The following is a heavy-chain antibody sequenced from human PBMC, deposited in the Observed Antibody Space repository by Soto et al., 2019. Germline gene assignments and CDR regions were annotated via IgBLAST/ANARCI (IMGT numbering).Heavy chain of an antibody. CDR2: ISAYNGNT. CDR1: GYTFTSYG. V-gene: IGHV1-18*01. CDR3: ARVPDILTGYTPFDY. J-gene: IGHJ4*02. Sequence: ASVKVSCKASGYTFTSYGISWVRQAPGQGLEWMGWISAYNGNTNYAQKLQGRVTMTTDTSTSTAYMELRSLRSDDTAVYYCARVPDILTGYTPFDYWGQGTLVTVSS. D-gene: IGHD3-9*01.